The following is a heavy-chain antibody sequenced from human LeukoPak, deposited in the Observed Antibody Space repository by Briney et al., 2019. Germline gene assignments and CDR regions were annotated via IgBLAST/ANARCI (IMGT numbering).Heavy chain of an antibody. J-gene: IGHJ4*02. CDR3: ARDDGYYYGHFDY. CDR1: GYTFTGYH. Sequence: GASVKVSCKASGYTFTGYHMHWVRQAPGQGLEWMGWINPNSGGTNYAQKFQGRVTMTRDTSISTAYMELSRLRSDDTAVYYCARDDGYYYGHFDYWGQGTLVTVSS. D-gene: IGHD3-22*01. V-gene: IGHV1-2*02. CDR2: INPNSGGT.